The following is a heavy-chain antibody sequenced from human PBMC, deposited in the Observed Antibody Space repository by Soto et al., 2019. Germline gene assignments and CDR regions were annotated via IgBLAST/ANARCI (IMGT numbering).Heavy chain of an antibody. CDR2: ISCNSGSI. J-gene: IGHJ5*02. CDR1: GFTFDDYG. CDR3: AKVSTTHTFGPLDP. D-gene: IGHD1-1*01. V-gene: IGHV3-9*01. Sequence: EVQLVESGGGLVQPGRSVRLSCAASGFTFDDYGMHWVRQAPGKGLEWVSGISCNSGSIGYADSVKGRFIISRDNAKNSLYLQMNNLRPEDTAFYFCAKVSTTHTFGPLDPWGQGTLVTVSS.